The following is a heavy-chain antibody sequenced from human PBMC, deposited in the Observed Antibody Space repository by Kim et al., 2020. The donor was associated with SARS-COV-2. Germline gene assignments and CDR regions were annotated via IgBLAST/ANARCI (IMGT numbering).Heavy chain of an antibody. D-gene: IGHD3-22*01. CDR1: GYTFTSYG. CDR3: ARGDSSGYYYVYYYYGMDV. V-gene: IGHV1-18*01. J-gene: IGHJ6*02. Sequence: ASVKVSCKASGYTFTSYGISWVRQAPGQGLEWMGWISAYNGNTNYAQKLQGRVTMTTDTSTSTAYMELRSLRSDDTAVYYCARGDSSGYYYVYYYYGMDVWGQGTTVTVSS. CDR2: ISAYNGNT.